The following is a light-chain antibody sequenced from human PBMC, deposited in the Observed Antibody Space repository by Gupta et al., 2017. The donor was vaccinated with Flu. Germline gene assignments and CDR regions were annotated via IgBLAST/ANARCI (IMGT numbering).Light chain of an antibody. CDR3: NSRDSTDNHQAV. CDR1: SLINSY. Sequence: QKVSITWQGYSLINSYASWYQQKPGQAPVLVIYAKNIRPSGIPDRFSGSSSGNTASLTITGAQAEEEADYYCNSRDSTDNHQAVFGGGTKLTVL. V-gene: IGLV3-19*01. J-gene: IGLJ2*01. CDR2: AKN.